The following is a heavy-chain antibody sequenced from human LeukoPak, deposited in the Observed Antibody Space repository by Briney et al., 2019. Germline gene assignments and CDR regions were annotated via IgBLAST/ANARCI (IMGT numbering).Heavy chain of an antibody. J-gene: IGHJ4*02. D-gene: IGHD3-3*01. V-gene: IGHV3-21*01. Sequence: GGSLRLSCAASGFNFSSYTVNWVRQAPGKGLEWVSSISSSGNYTYYVESLKGRFTISRDNAKNSLYLQMNSLRAEDTAVYYCARDCQFYDFWSGYCLWGQGTLVTVSS. CDR1: GFNFSSYT. CDR3: ARDCQFYDFWSGYCL. CDR2: ISSSGNYT.